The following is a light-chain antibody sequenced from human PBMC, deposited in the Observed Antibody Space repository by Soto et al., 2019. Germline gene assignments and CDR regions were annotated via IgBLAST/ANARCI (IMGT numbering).Light chain of an antibody. Sequence: EIVLTQSPGTLSLSPGDRATLSCRASQSVSSNYLAWYQQKPGQAPRLLIYGASSRATGIPDRFSGSGSGTDFTLTISRLEPADFVVYYCQQYNKWPLTFGGGTKVEIK. J-gene: IGKJ4*01. CDR2: GAS. CDR3: QQYNKWPLT. V-gene: IGKV3-20*01. CDR1: QSVSSNY.